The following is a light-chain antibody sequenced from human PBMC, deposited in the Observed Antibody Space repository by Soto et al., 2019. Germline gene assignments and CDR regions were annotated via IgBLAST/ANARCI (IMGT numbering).Light chain of an antibody. V-gene: IGLV1-51*01. J-gene: IGLJ1*01. CDR3: GTWDSSLSAGV. Sequence: QSVLTQPPSVSAAPGQKVTISCSGSSSNIRDNYVSRYQQLPGTAPKLLIYDDNKRPSGIPDRFSGSKSGTSATLGITGLQTGDEADYYCGTWDSSLSAGVFGTGTKLTVL. CDR1: SSNIRDNY. CDR2: DDN.